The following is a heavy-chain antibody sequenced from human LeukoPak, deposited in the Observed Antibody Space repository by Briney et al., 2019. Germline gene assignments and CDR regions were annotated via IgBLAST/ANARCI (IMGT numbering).Heavy chain of an antibody. D-gene: IGHD3-10*01. CDR2: IYYSGST. CDR1: GGSISSYY. CDR3: ASMVRGVIPYYFDY. Sequence: SETLSLTCTVSGGSISSYYWSWIRQPPGKGLEWIGYIYYSGSTNYNPSLKSRVTITVDTSKNQFSLKLSSVTAADTAVYYCASMVRGVIPYYFDYWGQGTLVTVSS. V-gene: IGHV4-59*01. J-gene: IGHJ4*02.